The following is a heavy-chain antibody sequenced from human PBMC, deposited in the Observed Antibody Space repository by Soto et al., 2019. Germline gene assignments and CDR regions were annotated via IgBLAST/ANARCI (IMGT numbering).Heavy chain of an antibody. V-gene: IGHV4-34*01. CDR3: ARGPTTVTHNNWFHP. CDR1: GASFTGHY. CDR2: VHHSGST. D-gene: IGHD4-17*01. J-gene: IGHJ5*02. Sequence: SETLSLSCAVSGASFTGHYWSWIRQPPGKGLEWIGEVHHSGSTNYNPSLKSRVTISVDTSKNQFSLKLSSVTAADTAVYFCARGPTTVTHNNWFHPWGQGTLVTVSS.